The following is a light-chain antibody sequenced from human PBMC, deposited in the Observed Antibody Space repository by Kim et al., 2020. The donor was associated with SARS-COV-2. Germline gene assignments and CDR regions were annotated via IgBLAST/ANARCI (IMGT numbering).Light chain of an antibody. J-gene: IGKJ4*01. Sequence: DIQMTQSPSTLSASVGDTVTITCRASQSITSGLAWYQQKPGKAPKLLIYAVSNLDSGVPSRFSGSGSGTQFTLTISSLQPDDFATYYCQQHNGYFGGGTKVEIK. CDR3: QQHNGY. V-gene: IGKV1-5*01. CDR1: QSITSG. CDR2: AVS.